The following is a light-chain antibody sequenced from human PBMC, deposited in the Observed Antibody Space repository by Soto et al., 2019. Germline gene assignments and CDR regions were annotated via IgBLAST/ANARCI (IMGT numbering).Light chain of an antibody. CDR1: QSVSGTY. Sequence: EIVLTQSPGTLSLFPGERATLSCRASQSVSGTYLAWYQQKHGQAPRLLIYGASSRATGIPDRFSGSGSGTDLTLTISRLEPEDFAVYYCQQYGSSPPTFGQGTKVEIK. V-gene: IGKV3-20*01. J-gene: IGKJ1*01. CDR3: QQYGSSPPT. CDR2: GAS.